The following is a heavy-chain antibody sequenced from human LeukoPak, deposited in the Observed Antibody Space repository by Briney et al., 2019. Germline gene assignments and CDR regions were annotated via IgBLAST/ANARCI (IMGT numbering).Heavy chain of an antibody. Sequence: ASVKVPCKTSGYTFTVYYMHWVRQAPGQGLEWMGWINPNSGGTNYAQKFQGRVTMTSDTSISTAYMELSSLRSDDTAMYYCARAPMIVVVFPPRLDFWGQGTLVTVSS. D-gene: IGHD3-22*01. CDR1: GYTFTVYY. CDR2: INPNSGGT. J-gene: IGHJ4*02. V-gene: IGHV1-2*02. CDR3: ARAPMIVVVFPPRLDF.